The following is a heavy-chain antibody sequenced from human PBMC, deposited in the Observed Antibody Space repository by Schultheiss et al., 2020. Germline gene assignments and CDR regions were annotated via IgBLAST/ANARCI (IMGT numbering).Heavy chain of an antibody. D-gene: IGHD4-17*01. CDR3: ASWVAPTDGMDV. CDR2: INPKSGGT. J-gene: IGHJ6*02. CDR1: GGTFSSYA. V-gene: IGHV1-8*02. Sequence: GESLKISCKASGGTFSSYAISWVRQAPGQGLEWMGWINPKSGGTISAQKFQGRVTLTRDTSTSTVYMELSSLRSEDTAVYYCASWVAPTDGMDVWGQGTTVNVSS.